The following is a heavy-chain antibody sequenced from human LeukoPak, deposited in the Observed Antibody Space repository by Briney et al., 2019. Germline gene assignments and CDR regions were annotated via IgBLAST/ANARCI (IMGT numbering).Heavy chain of an antibody. CDR1: GFTFSDHY. D-gene: IGHD3-3*01. CDR2: TRNKANSYTT. J-gene: IGHJ4*02. Sequence: GGSLRLSCAASGFTFSDHYMDWVRQAPGKGLEWVGRTRNKANSYTTEYAASVKGRFTISRDDSKNSLYLQMNSLKTEDTAAYYCATSPDYDFWSGYDYWGQGTLVTVSS. CDR3: ATSPDYDFWSGYDY. V-gene: IGHV3-72*01.